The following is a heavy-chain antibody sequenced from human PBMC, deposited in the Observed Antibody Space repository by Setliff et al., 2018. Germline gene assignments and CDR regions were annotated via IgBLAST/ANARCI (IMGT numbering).Heavy chain of an antibody. CDR2: IKQDGSDK. Sequence: LRLSCAASGFTFSSYWMSWVRQAPGKGLEWVASIKQDGSDKYYVDSVKGRFTISRDNAKNSLFLQMNSLRAEDTAMYFCARDRGGGLYDYWGQGTLVTVSS. V-gene: IGHV3-7*01. J-gene: IGHJ4*02. D-gene: IGHD3-16*01. CDR3: ARDRGGGLYDY. CDR1: GFTFSSYW.